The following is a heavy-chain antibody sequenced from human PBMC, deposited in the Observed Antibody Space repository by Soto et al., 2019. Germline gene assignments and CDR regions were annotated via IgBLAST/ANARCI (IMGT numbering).Heavy chain of an antibody. Sequence: GASLKVSGKTSGYTFTTYALHWVRQAPGHRREWMGWINAGKGETKYAQKFRGRVTIIRDTSASTAYMELSSLSSEDTAVYYCARVWESLTVTTWDTFDMWGQGTMVTVSS. CDR2: INAGKGET. CDR3: ARVWESLTVTTWDTFDM. D-gene: IGHD4-17*01. V-gene: IGHV1-3*01. CDR1: GYTFTTYA. J-gene: IGHJ3*02.